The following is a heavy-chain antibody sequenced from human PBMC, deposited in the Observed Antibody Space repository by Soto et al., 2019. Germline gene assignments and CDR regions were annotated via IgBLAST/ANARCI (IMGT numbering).Heavy chain of an antibody. D-gene: IGHD6-19*01. J-gene: IGHJ4*02. V-gene: IGHV6-1*01. CDR2: TYYRSKWYN. CDR1: GDSVSSNSAA. Sequence: SQTLSLTCAISGDSVSSNSAAWNWIRQSPSRGLEWLGRTYYRSKWYNDYAVSVKSRITINPDTSKNQFSLQLNSVTPEDTAVYYCARDIPFYGSGWGSYFDYWGQGTLVTVSS. CDR3: ARDIPFYGSGWGSYFDY.